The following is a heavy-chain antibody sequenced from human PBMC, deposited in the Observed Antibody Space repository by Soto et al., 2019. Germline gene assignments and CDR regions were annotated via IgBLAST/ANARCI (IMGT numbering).Heavy chain of an antibody. CDR1: GGTFSSYA. CDR3: ATPDSSSWYGGYGMDV. J-gene: IGHJ6*02. Sequence: ASVKVSCKASGGTFSSYAISWLRQAPGQGLEWMGGIIPIFGTANYAQKFQGRVTITADKSTSTAYMELSSLRSEDTAVYYCATPDSSSWYGGYGMDVWGQGTTVTVSS. CDR2: IIPIFGTA. V-gene: IGHV1-69*06. D-gene: IGHD6-13*01.